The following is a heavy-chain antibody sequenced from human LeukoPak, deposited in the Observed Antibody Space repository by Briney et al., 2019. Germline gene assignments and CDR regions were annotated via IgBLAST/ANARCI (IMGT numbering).Heavy chain of an antibody. J-gene: IGHJ4*02. CDR2: IYYSGST. CDR3: ARDRKYYYDSSGYYYTSDFDY. D-gene: IGHD3-22*01. V-gene: IGHV4-39*07. CDR1: GGSISSSSYY. Sequence: PSETLSLTCTVSGGSISSSSYYWGWIRQPPGKGLEWIGSIYYSGSTYYNPSLKSRVTISVDTSKNQFSLKLSSVTAADTAVYYCARDRKYYYDSSGYYYTSDFDYWGQGTLVTVSS.